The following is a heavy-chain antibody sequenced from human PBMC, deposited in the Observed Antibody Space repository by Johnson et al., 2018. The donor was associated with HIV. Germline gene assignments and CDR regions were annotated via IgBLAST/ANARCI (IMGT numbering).Heavy chain of an antibody. CDR3: AREYDAFDI. CDR1: GFTFDDYA. V-gene: IGHV3-9*01. Sequence: EVQLVESGGGLVQPGRSLRLSCAASGFTFDDYAMHWVRQAPGKGLEWVSGISWNSGSIGYADSVKGRFTISRDNSKNTLYLQTNSLRAEDTAVYYCAREYDAFDIWGQGTMVTVSS. J-gene: IGHJ3*02. CDR2: ISWNSGSI.